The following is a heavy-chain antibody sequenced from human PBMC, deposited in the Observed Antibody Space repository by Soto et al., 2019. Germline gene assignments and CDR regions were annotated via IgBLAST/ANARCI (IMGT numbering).Heavy chain of an antibody. J-gene: IGHJ6*02. CDR1: GFIFSSYW. Sequence: EVHLVESGGGLVQPGGSLRLSCSASGFIFSSYWMTWVRHAPGKGLEWVANVKQDGSEQHYVDSVKGRFTISRDNVKNSLFLQMNSLRAEDTAVYYCAKDVVVGATPGLGDYYYYYGMDVWGQGTTVTVSS. V-gene: IGHV3-7*03. CDR3: AKDVVVGATPGLGDYYYYYGMDV. CDR2: VKQDGSEQ. D-gene: IGHD1-26*01.